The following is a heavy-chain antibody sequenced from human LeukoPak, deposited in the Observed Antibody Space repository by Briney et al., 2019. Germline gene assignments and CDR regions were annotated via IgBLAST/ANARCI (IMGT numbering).Heavy chain of an antibody. V-gene: IGHV4-59*01. Sequence: SETLSLTCTVSGGSIDSYYWSWIRQPTGKGLEWIGYIYYSGSTNYNPSLKSRVTISVDTSKNQFSLKLSSVTAADTAVYYCARGYYYDSSGYYSENPFDYWGQGTLVTVSS. CDR1: GGSIDSYY. CDR3: ARGYYYDSSGYYSENPFDY. J-gene: IGHJ4*02. CDR2: IYYSGST. D-gene: IGHD3-22*01.